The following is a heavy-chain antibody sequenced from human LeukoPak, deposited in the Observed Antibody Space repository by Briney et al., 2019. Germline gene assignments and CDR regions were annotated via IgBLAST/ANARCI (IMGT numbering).Heavy chain of an antibody. Sequence: SETLSLTCTVSGGSISSYYWSWIRQPPGKGLEWIGYIYTSGSTNYNPSLKSRVTISVDTSKNQFSLKLSSVTAADTAVYYCARWGGDKYFQHWGQDTLVTVSS. CDR3: ARWGGDKYFQH. V-gene: IGHV4-4*09. J-gene: IGHJ1*01. D-gene: IGHD3-10*01. CDR2: IYTSGST. CDR1: GGSISSYY.